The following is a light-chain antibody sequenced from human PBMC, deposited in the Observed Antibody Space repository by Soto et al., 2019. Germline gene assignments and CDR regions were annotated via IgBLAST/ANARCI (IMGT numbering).Light chain of an antibody. CDR3: QQLYTDFPT. Sequence: DIPMTQSPSTLSTSLGDKVTITCRASQNIHKWLAWYQQKAGKVPKLLIYDASILESGVSSRFRGSGSGTEFTLTITNLQPDDFATYYCQQLYTDFPTFGQGTKLEIK. V-gene: IGKV1-5*01. J-gene: IGKJ2*01. CDR2: DAS. CDR1: QNIHKW.